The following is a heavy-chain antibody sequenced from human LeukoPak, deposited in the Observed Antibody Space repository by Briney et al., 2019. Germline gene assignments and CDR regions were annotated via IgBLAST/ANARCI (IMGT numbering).Heavy chain of an antibody. Sequence: GGSLGLSCAASGFTFSSYWMSWVRQAPGKGLEWVANIKQDGSEKYYVDSVKGRFTISRDNAKNSLYLQMNSLRAEDTAVYYCARDFSSGSYGIGFYYYYYMDVWGKGTTVTISS. CDR3: ARDFSSGSYGIGFYYYYYMDV. V-gene: IGHV3-7*01. J-gene: IGHJ6*03. CDR1: GFTFSSYW. CDR2: IKQDGSEK. D-gene: IGHD3-10*01.